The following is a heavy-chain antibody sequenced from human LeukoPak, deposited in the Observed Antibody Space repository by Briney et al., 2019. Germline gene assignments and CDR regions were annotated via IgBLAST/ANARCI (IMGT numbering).Heavy chain of an antibody. J-gene: IGHJ4*02. Sequence: VGAVKVSCKASGYSFTSYGISWGRQGPGQRGERRGWISGHNGDTNYAQNLQVRVNMTTDKSTITAYMEKRNLTSYDTAVYYCVLHFASGSPGGSSWPYEGYFDYWGQGTLVTVSS. CDR1: GYSFTSYG. D-gene: IGHD6-13*01. V-gene: IGHV1-18*01. CDR3: VLHFASGSPGGSSWPYEGYFDY. CDR2: ISGHNGDT.